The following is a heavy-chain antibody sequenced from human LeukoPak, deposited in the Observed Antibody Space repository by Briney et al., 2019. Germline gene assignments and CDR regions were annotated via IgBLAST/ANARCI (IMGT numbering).Heavy chain of an antibody. CDR2: SYYSSST. CDR1: GVSISSGDYY. V-gene: IGHV4-30-4*08. J-gene: IGHJ4*02. D-gene: IGHD6-13*01. Sequence: PSQTLSLTCTVSGVSISSGDYYWSWIRQPPGKGLEWIFYSYYSSSTYYNPSLKSRVTIPVATSKKQFSLKLSSVTAADTAVYYCAREVDSIAAAVWGQGTLVTVSS. CDR3: AREVDSIAAAV.